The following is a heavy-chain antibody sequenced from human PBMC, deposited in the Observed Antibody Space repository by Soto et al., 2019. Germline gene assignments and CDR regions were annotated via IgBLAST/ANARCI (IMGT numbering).Heavy chain of an antibody. CDR3: ARGFGGTSDY. V-gene: IGHV4-34*01. CDR1: GGPFSGYY. CDR2: INYSGNT. D-gene: IGHD2-15*01. J-gene: IGHJ4*02. Sequence: QVQLQQWGAGLLKPSETLSLTCAVHGGPFSGYYWSWIRQPPGKGLEWIGEINYSGNTNYTPTLKSPVTISVDTSKNHFSPNLSAVTAAATAVYDCARGFGGTSDYWGQGTLVTVSS.